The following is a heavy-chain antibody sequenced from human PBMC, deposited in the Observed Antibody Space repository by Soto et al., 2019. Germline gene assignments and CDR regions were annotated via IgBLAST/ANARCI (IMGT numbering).Heavy chain of an antibody. D-gene: IGHD6-6*01. CDR1: GYSPRGNY. CDR2: INPNSSGT. CDR3: ARVHHRGAARLITSYYYYGMDV. J-gene: IGHJ6*02. Sequence: ASVKVSCKASGYSPRGNYIHWVRQTPGQGLEWMGWINPNSSGTVYAQKFQGRVTMTRDTSLTTVYMQLNRLTSDDSAVYYCARVHHRGAARLITSYYYYGMDVWGQGTTVTVSS. V-gene: IGHV1-2*02.